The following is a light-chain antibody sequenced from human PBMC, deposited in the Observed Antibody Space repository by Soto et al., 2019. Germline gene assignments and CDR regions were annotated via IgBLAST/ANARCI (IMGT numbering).Light chain of an antibody. Sequence: EIVMTQSPATLSVSPGERATLSCRASQSVSSNLAWYQQKPGQAPRLLIYGASTRATGIPARFSGSGSGTEFNLNISSLQYEDFAVYYCQQYNNWPKWTFGQGTKVEIK. J-gene: IGKJ1*01. V-gene: IGKV3-15*01. CDR2: GAS. CDR3: QQYNNWPKWT. CDR1: QSVSSN.